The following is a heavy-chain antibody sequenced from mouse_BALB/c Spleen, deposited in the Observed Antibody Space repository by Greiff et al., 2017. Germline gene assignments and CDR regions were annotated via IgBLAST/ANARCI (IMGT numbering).Heavy chain of an antibody. V-gene: IGHV1S22*01. CDR3: TSFPNWDDAMDY. D-gene: IGHD4-1*02. J-gene: IGHJ4*01. Sequence: LQQPGSELVRPGASVKLSCKASGYTFTSYWMHWVKQRPGQGLEWIGNIYPGSGSTNYDEKFKSKATLTVDTSSSTAYMQLSSLTSEDSAVYYCTSFPNWDDAMDYWGQGTSVTVSS. CDR1: GYTFTSYW. CDR2: IYPGSGST.